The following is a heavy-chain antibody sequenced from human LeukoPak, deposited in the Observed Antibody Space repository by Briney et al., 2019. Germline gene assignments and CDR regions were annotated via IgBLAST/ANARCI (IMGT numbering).Heavy chain of an antibody. Sequence: SETLSLTCTVSGGSISSSSYYWGWIRQPPGKGLEWIGSIYYSGSTYYNSSLKSRVTISVDTSKNQFSLKLSSVTAADTAVYSCARGGTDLRQFDPWGQGTLVTVSS. CDR2: IYYSGST. J-gene: IGHJ5*02. V-gene: IGHV4-39*07. CDR1: GGSISSSSYY. CDR3: ARGGTDLRQFDP.